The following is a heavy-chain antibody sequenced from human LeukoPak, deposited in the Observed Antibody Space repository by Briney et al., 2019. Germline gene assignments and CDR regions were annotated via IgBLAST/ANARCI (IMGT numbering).Heavy chain of an antibody. CDR1: GFTFSSYA. Sequence: GGSLRLSCAASGFTFSSYAMSWVRQAPGEGLQWVSGISNSGDSTYYLDSVRGRFTISRDNSKNTLHLQMSSLRAEDTALYYCVKDRCDRATCPEVWGQGTLVTVSS. V-gene: IGHV3-23*01. D-gene: IGHD2-21*01. CDR3: VKDRCDRATCPEV. J-gene: IGHJ4*02. CDR2: ISNSGDST.